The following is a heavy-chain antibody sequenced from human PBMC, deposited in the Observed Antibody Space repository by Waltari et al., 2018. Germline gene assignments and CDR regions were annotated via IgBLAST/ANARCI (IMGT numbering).Heavy chain of an antibody. J-gene: IGHJ4*02. D-gene: IGHD3-16*01. V-gene: IGHV7-4-1*02. Sequence: QVQLVQSGSELKKPGASVKVSCKASGYIFTNYAMNWVRQAPGQGLEWMGWINTKTGNPTYAQGFRGQFVFSLDTSVSTASLQISSLKAEDTAVYYCARGIQLWGRGSWYFDNWGQGTLVTVSS. CDR3: ARGIQLWGRGSWYFDN. CDR2: INTKTGNP. CDR1: GYIFTNYA.